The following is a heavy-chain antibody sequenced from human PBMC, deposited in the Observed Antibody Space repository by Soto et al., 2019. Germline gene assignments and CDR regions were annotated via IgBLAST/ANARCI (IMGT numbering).Heavy chain of an antibody. J-gene: IGHJ4*02. CDR3: TSGGYSGYDPFDY. V-gene: IGHV1-2*02. CDR1: GYTSTDYY. CDR2: INPNSGGT. D-gene: IGHD5-12*01. Sequence: ASVKVSCKASGYTSTDYYMHWVRQAPGQGLEWMGWINPNSGGTNYAQNFQGRVTMTRDTSISTAYIELSRLRSDDTAVYYCTSGGYSGYDPFDYWGQGTLVTVSS.